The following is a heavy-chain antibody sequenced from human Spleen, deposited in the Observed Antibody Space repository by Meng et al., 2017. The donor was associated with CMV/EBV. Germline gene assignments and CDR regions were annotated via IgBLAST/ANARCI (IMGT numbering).Heavy chain of an antibody. J-gene: IGHJ4*02. V-gene: IGHV1-24*01. Sequence: ASVKVSCKVSGYTLTELSMNWVRQAPGKGLEWMGGFDPEDGETIYAQKFQGRVTMTEDTSTNTAYMELSNLRSDDTAVYYYVTDDLCSGGDCSVGYWGQGTLVTVSS. CDR3: VTDDLCSGGDCSVGY. CDR2: FDPEDGET. CDR1: GYTLTELS. D-gene: IGHD2-21*02.